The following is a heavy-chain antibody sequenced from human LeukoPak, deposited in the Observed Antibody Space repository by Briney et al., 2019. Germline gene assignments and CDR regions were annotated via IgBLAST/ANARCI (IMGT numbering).Heavy chain of an antibody. D-gene: IGHD3-9*01. CDR3: ARQPSYYDILTGYLADWYFDL. CDR1: GGSISSSSYY. CDR2: IYYSGST. J-gene: IGHJ2*01. Sequence: SSETLSLTCTVSGGSISSSSYYWGWIRQPPGKGLEWIGSIYYSGSTYYNPSLKSRVTISVDTSKNQFSLKLSSVTAADTAVYYCARQPSYYDILTGYLADWYFDLWGRGTLVTVSS. V-gene: IGHV4-39*01.